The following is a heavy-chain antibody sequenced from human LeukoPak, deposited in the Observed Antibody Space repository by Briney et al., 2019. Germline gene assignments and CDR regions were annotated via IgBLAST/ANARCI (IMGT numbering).Heavy chain of an antibody. V-gene: IGHV3-30-3*01. CDR3: ASQEYSSSGGDF. Sequence: GGSLRLSCAVSGFTFSTYAMHWVRQAPGKGLEGVAVISYDGSNKYYADSVKGRFTISRDNSKNTLYLQMNSLRAEDTAVYYCASQEYSSSGGDFWGQGTLVTVSS. D-gene: IGHD6-6*01. CDR2: ISYDGSNK. J-gene: IGHJ4*02. CDR1: GFTFSTYA.